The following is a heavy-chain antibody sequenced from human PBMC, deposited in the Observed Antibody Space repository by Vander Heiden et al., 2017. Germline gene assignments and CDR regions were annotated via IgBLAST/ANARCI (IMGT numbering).Heavy chain of an antibody. CDR2: IKSKANSYAT. V-gene: IGHV3-73*02. CDR1: GFTFSDSS. CDR3: THRRIVGAIM. D-gene: IGHD1-26*01. Sequence: EVQLVESGGGLVQPGGSLKLSCAASGFTFSDSSMHWVRQASGKGLEWVGRIKSKANSYATAYAASMKGRFTISRDDSKNTAYLQMNSLKTEDTAVYYCTHRRIVGAIMWGQGTLVTVSS. J-gene: IGHJ4*02.